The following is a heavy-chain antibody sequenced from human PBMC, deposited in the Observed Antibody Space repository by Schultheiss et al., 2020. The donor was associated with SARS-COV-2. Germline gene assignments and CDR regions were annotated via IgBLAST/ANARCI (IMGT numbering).Heavy chain of an antibody. CDR3: ARTLTYYYDSSGYYYFDY. D-gene: IGHD3-22*01. CDR1: GFSLGTSGVG. CDR2: IDWDDDK. V-gene: IGHV2-70*04. Sequence: SGPTLVKPTQTLTLTCTFSGFSLGTSGVGVGWIRQPPGKALEWLARIDWDDDKFYSTSLKTRLTISKDTSKNQVVLTMTNMDPVDTATYYCARTLTYYYDSSGYYYFDYWGQGTLVTVSS. J-gene: IGHJ4*02.